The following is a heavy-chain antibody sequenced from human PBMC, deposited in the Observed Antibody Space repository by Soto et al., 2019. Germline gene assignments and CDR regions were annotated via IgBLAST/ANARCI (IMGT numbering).Heavy chain of an antibody. D-gene: IGHD2-15*01. Sequence: QLQLQESGPGLVKPSETLSLTCTVSGGSISSFNYFWGRIRQHPGKGLEWIGSLYYSGNIYYNPSLQSRVTISVDTSKKQGTLTLRSVTAADTAVYYCARGGGSTFNWFDRWGQGTLVTVSP. CDR3: ARGGGSTFNWFDR. CDR1: GGSISSFNYF. V-gene: IGHV4-39*01. J-gene: IGHJ5*02. CDR2: LYYSGNI.